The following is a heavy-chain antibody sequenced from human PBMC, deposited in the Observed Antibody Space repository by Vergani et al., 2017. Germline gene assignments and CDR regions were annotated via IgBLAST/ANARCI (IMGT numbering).Heavy chain of an antibody. Sequence: EVQLLESGGGLVQPGGSLRLSCAASGFTFSSYAMSWVRQAPGQGLEWVSAISGSGGSTYYADSVKGRFPISRDNSKNTLYLQMNSLRAEDTAVYYCAKGWLRSGLFVYWGQGTLVTVSS. J-gene: IGHJ4*02. V-gene: IGHV3-23*01. D-gene: IGHD5-12*01. CDR3: AKGWLRSGLFVY. CDR2: ISGSGGST. CDR1: GFTFSSYA.